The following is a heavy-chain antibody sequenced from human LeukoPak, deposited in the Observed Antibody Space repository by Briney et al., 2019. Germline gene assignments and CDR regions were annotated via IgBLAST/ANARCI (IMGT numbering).Heavy chain of an antibody. CDR1: GFTFSSYS. CDR3: ARDSLVTTKDYYYYYYMDV. Sequence: GGSLRLSCAASGFTFSSYSMNWVRQAPGKGLEWVSSISSSSSYIYYADSVKGRFTISSDNAKNSLYLQMNSLRAEDTAVYYCARDSLVTTKDYYYYYYMDVWGKGTTATVSS. V-gene: IGHV3-21*01. D-gene: IGHD4-11*01. CDR2: ISSSSSYI. J-gene: IGHJ6*03.